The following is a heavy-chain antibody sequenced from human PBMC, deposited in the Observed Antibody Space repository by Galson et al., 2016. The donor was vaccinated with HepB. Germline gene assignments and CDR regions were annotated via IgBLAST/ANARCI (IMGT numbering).Heavy chain of an antibody. V-gene: IGHV3-23*01. CDR2: ISDNGDYT. J-gene: IGHJ4*02. D-gene: IGHD3-10*01. Sequence: SLRLSCAASTFAFSSFAMTWVRQAPGKGLEWVSSISDNGDYTWYADSVKDRFTISRDNSQNTLSLQMNSLRAEDTAVYYCAKGGWFGELQNTARFDYWGQGTLVTVSS. CDR3: AKGGWFGELQNTARFDY. CDR1: TFAFSSFA.